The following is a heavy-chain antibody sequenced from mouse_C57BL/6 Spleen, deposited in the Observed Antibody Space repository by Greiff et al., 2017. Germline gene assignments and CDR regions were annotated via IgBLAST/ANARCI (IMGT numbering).Heavy chain of an antibody. J-gene: IGHJ3*01. CDR3: ARWDGNYGIAY. CDR1: GYTFTSYW. V-gene: IGHV1-55*01. D-gene: IGHD2-1*01. Sequence: QVQLQQPGAELVKPGASVKMSCKASGYTFTSYWITWVKQRPGQGLEWIGDIYPGSGSTNYIEKFKSKATLTVDTSSSTAYMQLSSLTSEDSAVXYCARWDGNYGIAYWGQGTLVTVSA. CDR2: IYPGSGST.